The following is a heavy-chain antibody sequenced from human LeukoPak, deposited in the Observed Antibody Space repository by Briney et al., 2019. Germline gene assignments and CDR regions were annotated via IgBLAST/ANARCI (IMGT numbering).Heavy chain of an antibody. CDR1: GFTFSSYW. CDR3: ARGTIGAPGTDY. V-gene: IGHV3-7*01. Sequence: PGGSLRLSCAASGFTFSSYWMTWVRQVPGKGLEWVANINQDGSEKNYVDSVKGRFTISRDNAKNSLYLQMNSLRAEDTAVYYCARGTIGAPGTDYSGQGTLVTVSS. CDR2: INQDGSEK. D-gene: IGHD6-13*01. J-gene: IGHJ4*02.